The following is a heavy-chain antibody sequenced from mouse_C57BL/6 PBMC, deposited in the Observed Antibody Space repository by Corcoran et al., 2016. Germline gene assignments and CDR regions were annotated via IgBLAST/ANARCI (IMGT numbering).Heavy chain of an antibody. CDR3: ARSDYYYGSSYFDV. CDR2: IYPGSGNT. J-gene: IGHJ1*03. Sequence: QVQLQQSGPELVKPGASVKISCKASGYSFTSYYIHWVKQRPGQGLEWIGWIYPGSGNTKYNEKFKGKATLTADTSSSTAYMQLSSLTSEDSAVYYCARSDYYYGSSYFDVWGTGTTVTVSS. CDR1: GYSFTSYY. V-gene: IGHV1-66*01. D-gene: IGHD1-1*01.